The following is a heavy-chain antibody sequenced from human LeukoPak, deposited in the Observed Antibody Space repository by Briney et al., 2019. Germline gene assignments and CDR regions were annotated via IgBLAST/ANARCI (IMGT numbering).Heavy chain of an antibody. V-gene: IGHV3-21*04. CDR3: TKDPNGDYVGAFDP. D-gene: IGHD4-17*01. Sequence: PGGSLRLSCAASGLTLSTYSMNWVRQAPGKGLEWVSSISTDSRYIYYADSVKGRFTISRDNAKNSLYLQMNSLRAEDTAVYYCTKDPNGDYVGAFDPWGQGTLVTVSS. J-gene: IGHJ5*02. CDR1: GLTLSTYS. CDR2: ISTDSRYI.